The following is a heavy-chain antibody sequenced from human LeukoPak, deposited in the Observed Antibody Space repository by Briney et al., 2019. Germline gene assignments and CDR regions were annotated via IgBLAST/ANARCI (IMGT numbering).Heavy chain of an antibody. CDR1: GFTFSSYE. D-gene: IGHD4-23*01. Sequence: GGSLRLSCAASGFTFSSYEMNWVRQAPGKGLEWVSYISSSGSTIYYADSVKGRFTISRDNAKNSLYLQMNSLRAEDTAVYYCARDRHGGSADYWGRGTLVTVSS. J-gene: IGHJ4*02. V-gene: IGHV3-48*03. CDR2: ISSSGSTI. CDR3: ARDRHGGSADY.